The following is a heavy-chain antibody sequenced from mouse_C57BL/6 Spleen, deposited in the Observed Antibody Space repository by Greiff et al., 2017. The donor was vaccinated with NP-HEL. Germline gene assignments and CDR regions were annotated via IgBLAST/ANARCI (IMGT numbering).Heavy chain of an antibody. J-gene: IGHJ3*01. V-gene: IGHV1-80*01. CDR3: ARGGAYDLFAD. CDR2: IYPGDGDT. CDR1: GYAFSSYW. D-gene: IGHD6-5*01. Sequence: QVQLQQSGAELVKPGASVKISCKASGYAFSSYWMNWVKQRPGKGLEWIGQIYPGDGDTNHNGKFKGKATLTADKSSSTAYMQLSSLTSEDSAVYFCARGGAYDLFADWGQGTLVTVSA.